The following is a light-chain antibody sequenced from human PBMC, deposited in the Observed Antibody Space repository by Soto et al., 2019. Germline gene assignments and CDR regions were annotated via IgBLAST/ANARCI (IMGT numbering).Light chain of an antibody. Sequence: QSALTQPASVSGSPGQSIAISCTGTSSDVGAYNYVSWYQHHPGKAPRLIISDVSNRPSGVSNRFSGSKSGNTASLTISGLQAEDEADYYCSSYTSSNNYVFGSGTKVDRP. CDR2: DVS. CDR3: SSYTSSNNYV. CDR1: SSDVGAYNY. J-gene: IGLJ1*01. V-gene: IGLV2-14*03.